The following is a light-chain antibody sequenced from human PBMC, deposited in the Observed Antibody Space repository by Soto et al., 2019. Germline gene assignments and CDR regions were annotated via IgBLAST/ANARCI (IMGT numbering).Light chain of an antibody. V-gene: IGLV2-8*01. CDR3: SSHAGINNVV. CDR2: EVT. CDR1: SSDVGGYNY. J-gene: IGLJ3*02. Sequence: QLVLTQPPSASGSPGQSVTISCTGTSSDVGGYNYVSWYQQHPGKAPKLMIYEVTKRPSGVPGRFSGSKSGNTASLTVSGLLAEDEADYYCSSHAGINNVVFGGGTKVTVL.